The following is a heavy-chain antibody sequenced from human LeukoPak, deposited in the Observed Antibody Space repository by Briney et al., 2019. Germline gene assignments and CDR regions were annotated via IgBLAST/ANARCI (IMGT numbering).Heavy chain of an antibody. Sequence: PGGSLRLSCAASGFTFSSYAMSWVRQAPGKGLEWVSVSGSGGSTYYADSVKGRFTISRDNSKNTLYLQMNSLRAEDTAVYYCAKDRVGAILYFDYWGQGSLVTVSS. V-gene: IGHV3-23*01. CDR1: GFTFSSYA. D-gene: IGHD1-26*01. CDR3: AKDRVGAILYFDY. J-gene: IGHJ4*02. CDR2: SGSGGST.